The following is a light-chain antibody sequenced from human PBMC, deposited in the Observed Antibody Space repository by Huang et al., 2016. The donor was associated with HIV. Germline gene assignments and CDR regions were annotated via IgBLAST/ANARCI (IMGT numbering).Light chain of an antibody. V-gene: IGKV1-33*01. CDR1: QDISDY. Sequence: DIQMTQSPSSLSASVGDRVTITCQASQDISDYLNWYQQKPGKAPKLLIYDASNLETGVPSRFSGSGSGIEFTLTSSGLQPEDIATYYCQQSDTVPPAFGPGTKLDMK. J-gene: IGKJ3*01. CDR2: DAS. CDR3: QQSDTVPPA.